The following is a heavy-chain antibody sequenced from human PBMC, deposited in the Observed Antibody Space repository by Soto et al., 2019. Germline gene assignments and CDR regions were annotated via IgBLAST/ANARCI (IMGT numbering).Heavy chain of an antibody. D-gene: IGHD3-10*01. CDR3: ARRPLGLRVVLGEVAP. Sequence: QVQLQESGPGLVKPSETLSLTCTVSGGSISSYYWSWIRQPPGKGLEWIGYIYYSGSTNYNPSLRIPATVSLHPSTNQFSLTRSSVPAADTAVYYCARRPLGLRVVLGEVAPWGQGTLVTVCS. J-gene: IGHJ5*02. V-gene: IGHV4-59*01. CDR2: IYYSGST. CDR1: GGSISSYY.